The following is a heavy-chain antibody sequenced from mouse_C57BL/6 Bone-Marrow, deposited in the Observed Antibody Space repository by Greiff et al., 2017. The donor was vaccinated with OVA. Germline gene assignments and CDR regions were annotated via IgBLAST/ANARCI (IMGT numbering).Heavy chain of an antibody. CDR2: IWWVDDK. J-gene: IGHJ1*03. V-gene: IGHV8-8*01. Sequence: ESGPGILQPSQTLSLTCSFSGFSLSTFGMGVGWIRQPSGKGLEWLAHIWWVDDKYYNPALKSQLIISKDTSKNQVFLKIASVDTADTATYYCARRANWNGYFDVWGTGTTVTVSS. CDR3: ARRANWNGYFDV. CDR1: GFSLSTFGMG. D-gene: IGHD4-1*01.